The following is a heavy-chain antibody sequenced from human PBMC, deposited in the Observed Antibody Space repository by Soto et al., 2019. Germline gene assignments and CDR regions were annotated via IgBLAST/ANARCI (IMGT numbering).Heavy chain of an antibody. CDR2: IYYSGST. Sequence: PSETLSLACTVSGGSISSYYWSWIRQPPGKGLEWIGYIYYSGSTNYNPSLKSRVTISVDTSKNQFSLKLSSVTAADTAVYYCARHGEEDYRLENWFDPWGQGTLVTVSS. CDR3: ARHGEEDYRLENWFDP. V-gene: IGHV4-59*08. J-gene: IGHJ5*02. CDR1: GGSISSYY. D-gene: IGHD4-17*01.